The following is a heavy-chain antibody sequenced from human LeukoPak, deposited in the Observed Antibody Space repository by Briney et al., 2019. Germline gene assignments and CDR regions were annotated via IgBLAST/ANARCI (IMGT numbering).Heavy chain of an antibody. CDR2: ISYDGSNK. V-gene: IGHV3-30*04. CDR1: EFTFSSYA. J-gene: IGHJ4*02. Sequence: GRSLRLSCAASEFTFSSYAMHWVRQAPGRGLEWVAVISYDGSNKYYADSVKGRFTISRDNSKNTLYLQMNSLRAEDTAVYYCANYDYWGQGTLVTVSS. CDR3: ANYDY.